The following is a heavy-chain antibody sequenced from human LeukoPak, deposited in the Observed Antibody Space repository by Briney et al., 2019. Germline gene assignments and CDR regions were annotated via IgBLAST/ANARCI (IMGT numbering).Heavy chain of an antibody. J-gene: IGHJ5*02. CDR1: GYTFTGYY. V-gene: IGHV1-2*02. D-gene: IGHD6-19*01. CDR3: ARSPRSGINWFDP. CDR2: INPNSGGT. Sequence: ASVKVSCKASGYTFTGYYMHWVRQAPGQGLEWMGWINPNSGGTNYVQKFQGRVTMTRETSISTAYMELSRLRSDDTAVYYCARSPRSGINWFDPWGQGTLVTVSS.